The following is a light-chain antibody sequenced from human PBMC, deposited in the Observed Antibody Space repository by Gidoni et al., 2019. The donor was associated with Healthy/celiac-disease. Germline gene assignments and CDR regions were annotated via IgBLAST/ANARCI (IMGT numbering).Light chain of an antibody. CDR1: SSNIGNNA. Sequence: QSVLTHPPSVSEATRQRVTISCSGSSSNIGNNAVNWYQQLPGKAPKLLIYYDDLLPSGVSDRFSGSKSGTSASLAISGLQSEDEADYYCAAWDDSLNGPVFGGGTKLTVL. J-gene: IGLJ3*02. V-gene: IGLV1-36*01. CDR2: YDD. CDR3: AAWDDSLNGPV.